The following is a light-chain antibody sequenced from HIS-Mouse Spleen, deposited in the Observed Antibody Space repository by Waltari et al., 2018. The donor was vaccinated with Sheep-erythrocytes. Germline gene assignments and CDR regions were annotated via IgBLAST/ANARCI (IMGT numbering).Light chain of an antibody. V-gene: IGLV3-1*01. CDR3: QAWDSSTAWV. CDR2: QDS. J-gene: IGLJ3*02. Sequence: VLTPPPSLSVSPGQTASITCPGDKFGDNYAGRYQQKPGQSPVLVIYQDSKRPSGIPERFSGSNSGNTATLTISGTQAMDEADYYCQAWDSSTAWVFGGGTKLTVL. CDR1: KFGDNY.